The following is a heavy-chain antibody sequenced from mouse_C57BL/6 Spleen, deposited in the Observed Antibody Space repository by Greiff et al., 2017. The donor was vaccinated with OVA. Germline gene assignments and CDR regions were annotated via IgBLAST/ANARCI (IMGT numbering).Heavy chain of an antibody. CDR3: ARQRNGSSDAMDY. J-gene: IGHJ4*01. CDR1: GFTFSSYT. CDR2: ISGGGGNP. Sequence: DVMLVESGGGLVKPGGSLKLSCAASGFTFSSYTMSWVRQTPEKRLEWVATISGGGGNPYYPDSVKGRFTISRDNAKNTLYLQMSSRRSEDTALYDCARQRNGSSDAMDYWGQGTSVTVSA. V-gene: IGHV5-9*01. D-gene: IGHD1-1*01.